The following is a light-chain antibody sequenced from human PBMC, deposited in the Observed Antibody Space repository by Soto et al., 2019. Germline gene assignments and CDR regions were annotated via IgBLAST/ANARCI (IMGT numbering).Light chain of an antibody. Sequence: EIVLTQSPATLSLSPGERATLSCRASQGVSSYLAWYQQKPGQAPRLLIYDASNRATGIPARFSSSGSGTEFTLTISSLEPADVATYYCQQQSNWPPVTFGGGTKVEIK. CDR1: QGVSSY. CDR3: QQQSNWPPVT. CDR2: DAS. J-gene: IGKJ4*01. V-gene: IGKV3-11*01.